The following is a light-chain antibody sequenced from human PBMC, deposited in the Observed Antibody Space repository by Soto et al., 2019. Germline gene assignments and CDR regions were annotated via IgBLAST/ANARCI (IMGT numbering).Light chain of an antibody. CDR2: AVS. V-gene: IGLV2-14*01. J-gene: IGLJ1*01. CDR1: SSDVGGYNY. CDR3: CSYTVSGTYV. Sequence: QSALTQAASVAGSPGQSITISCTGSSSDVGGYNYVSWNQQHPGKAPKLIIYAVSNRPSGVSNRFSGSKSGNTATLTISGLQAEDEADYYCCSYTVSGTYVFGTGTKVTVL.